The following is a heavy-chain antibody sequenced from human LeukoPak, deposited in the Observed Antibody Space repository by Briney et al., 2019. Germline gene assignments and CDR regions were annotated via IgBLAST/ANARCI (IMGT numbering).Heavy chain of an antibody. J-gene: IGHJ3*02. D-gene: IGHD1-1*01. V-gene: IGHV4-59*01. CDR1: GGYISDYY. CDR2: VSYTGNT. Sequence: SETLSLTCTVSGGYISDYYWGWIWQPPGKGLEWIGYVSYTGNTNSNPSLKSRVTLSVDTSKNLFSLKLDSVTAADTAVYYCARDNWKDAGDAFDMWGQGTVVTVSS. CDR3: ARDNWKDAGDAFDM.